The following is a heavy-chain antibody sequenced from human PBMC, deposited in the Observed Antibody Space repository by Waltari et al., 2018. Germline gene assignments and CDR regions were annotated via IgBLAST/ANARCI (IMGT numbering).Heavy chain of an antibody. CDR2: IKRSGST. CDR3: ARGDRYYYYMDD. J-gene: IGHJ6*03. Sequence: QLQLQESGSGLVKPSQTLSLTCAVSVGSIRSGGYSWSWIRPPPGKGLEWIGDIKRSGSTDYNPSHKSRGTISVDRYKNQFSLKLSSVTAADTAVYYCARGDRYYYYMDDWGKGTTVTVSS. V-gene: IGHV4-30-2*01. CDR1: VGSIRSGGYS.